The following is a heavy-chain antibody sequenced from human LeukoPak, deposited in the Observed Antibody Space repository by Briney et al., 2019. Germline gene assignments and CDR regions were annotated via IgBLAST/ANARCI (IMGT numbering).Heavy chain of an antibody. D-gene: IGHD5-24*01. CDR2: IIPILGIA. CDR1: GGTFSSYA. CDR3: AYVRGRRDGYIEFDY. Sequence: ASVKVSCKASGGTFSSYAISWVRQAPGQGLEWMGRIIPILGIANYAQKFQGRVTITADKSTSTAYMELSSLRSEDTAVYYCAYVRGRRDGYIEFDYWGQGTLATVSS. J-gene: IGHJ4*02. V-gene: IGHV1-69*04.